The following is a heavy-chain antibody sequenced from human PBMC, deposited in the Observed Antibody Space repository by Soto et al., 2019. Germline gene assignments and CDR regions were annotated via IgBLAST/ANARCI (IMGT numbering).Heavy chain of an antibody. CDR2: IIPIFGTA. CDR3: ARRIAAAGVNWFDP. J-gene: IGHJ5*02. Sequence: QVQLVQSGAEVKKPGSSVKVSCKASGGTFSNYAISWVRQAPGQGLEWMGGIIPIFGTANYAQKFQGRVTITADESTSTAYMELSSLRSEDTAVYYCARRIAAAGVNWFDPWGQGTLVTVSS. D-gene: IGHD6-13*01. CDR1: GGTFSNYA. V-gene: IGHV1-69*01.